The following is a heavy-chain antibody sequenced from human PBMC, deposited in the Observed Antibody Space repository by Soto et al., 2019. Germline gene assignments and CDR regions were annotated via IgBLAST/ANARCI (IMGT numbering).Heavy chain of an antibody. V-gene: IGHV4-34*01. D-gene: IGHD6-6*01. Sequence: SETLSLTCAVYGGSFSGYYWSWIRQPPGKGLEWIGEINHSGSTNYNPSLKSRVTISVDTSKNQFSLKLSSVTAADTAVYYCARAIPPRYTESIAVLWGDYMDVWGKGTTVTVSS. CDR2: INHSGST. CDR1: GGSFSGYY. CDR3: ARAIPPRYTESIAVLWGDYMDV. J-gene: IGHJ6*03.